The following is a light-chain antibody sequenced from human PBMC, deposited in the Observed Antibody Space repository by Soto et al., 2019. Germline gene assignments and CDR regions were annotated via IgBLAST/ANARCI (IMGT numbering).Light chain of an antibody. J-gene: IGKJ1*01. CDR3: QQFGT. V-gene: IGKV1-13*02. CDR1: QSISSA. Sequence: AIQLTQSPSSLSASVGDRVTITCRASQSISSALAWYQQKPGKAPKLLIYDASSLESGVPSRFSGSGSGTDFTLTISSLQPEDFATYYCQQFGTFGQGTKVEIK. CDR2: DAS.